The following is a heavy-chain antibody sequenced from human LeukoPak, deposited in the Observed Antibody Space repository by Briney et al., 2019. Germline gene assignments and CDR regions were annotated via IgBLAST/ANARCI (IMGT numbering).Heavy chain of an antibody. CDR3: ATPQVSGWNFDY. CDR1: GYRFTSYW. D-gene: IGHD6-19*01. J-gene: IGHJ4*02. CDR2: IYPGDSDT. V-gene: IGHV5-51*01. Sequence: RGASLKISCKGSGYRFTSYWIGWVRQMPGKGLEWMGSIYPGDSDTRYSPSFQGQVTISADKSITTAYLQWSSLKPSDTAMYYCATPQVSGWNFDYWGQGTLVTVSS.